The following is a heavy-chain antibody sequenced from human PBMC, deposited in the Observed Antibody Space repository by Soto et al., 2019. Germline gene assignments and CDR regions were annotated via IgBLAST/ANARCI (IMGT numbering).Heavy chain of an antibody. CDR1: GYTFDNYA. CDR2: IHAGNGYT. J-gene: IGHJ3*02. V-gene: IGHV1-3*01. CDR3: ARVQYSGYDFKLAFDI. Sequence: QVQLVQSGAQLKKPGASVKVSCKASGYTFDNYALHWVRQAPGRRLEWMGWIHAGNGYTQYSQRFQARVTITRDTSASTVHMDLSRLRSEDTAGYYCARVQYSGYDFKLAFDIWGQGTMVTVSS. D-gene: IGHD5-12*01.